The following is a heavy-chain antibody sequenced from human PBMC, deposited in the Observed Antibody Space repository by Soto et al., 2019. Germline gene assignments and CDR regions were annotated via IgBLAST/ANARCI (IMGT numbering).Heavy chain of an antibody. CDR2: IYYSGST. J-gene: IGHJ4*02. V-gene: IGHV4-31*03. Sequence: SETLSLTCTVSGGSISSGTYHWTWIRQHPGKGLEWIGYIYYSGSTYYNPSLKSRVTISVDTSKNQFSLRLSSVTAADTAAYFCATGTREPYYFDSWGQGTLVTVSS. D-gene: IGHD1-1*01. CDR1: GGSISSGTYH. CDR3: ATGTREPYYFDS.